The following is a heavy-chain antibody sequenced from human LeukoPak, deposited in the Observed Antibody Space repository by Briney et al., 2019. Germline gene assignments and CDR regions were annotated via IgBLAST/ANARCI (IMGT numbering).Heavy chain of an antibody. CDR1: GFTFSSYS. Sequence: GGSLRLSCAASGFTFSSYSMSWVRQAPGKGLEWVSAISGSGGSTYYADSVKGRFTISRDDSKNTLYLQMNSLRAEDTAVYYCAKDVSDIVDAFDTWGQGTMVTVSS. CDR3: AKDVSDIVDAFDT. J-gene: IGHJ3*02. V-gene: IGHV3-23*01. CDR2: ISGSGGST. D-gene: IGHD2-15*01.